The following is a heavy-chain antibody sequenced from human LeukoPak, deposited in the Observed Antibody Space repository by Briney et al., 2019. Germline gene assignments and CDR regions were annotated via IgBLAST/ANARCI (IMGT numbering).Heavy chain of an antibody. CDR3: ARSGGWELPQDLDY. Sequence: ASVKVSCKASGGTFSSYAISWVRQAPGQGLEWMGGIIPIFGTANYAQKFQGRVTITADESTSTAYMELSSLRSEDTAVYYCARSGGWELPQDLDYWGQGTLVTVSS. D-gene: IGHD1-26*01. V-gene: IGHV1-69*13. CDR1: GGTFSSYA. J-gene: IGHJ4*02. CDR2: IIPIFGTA.